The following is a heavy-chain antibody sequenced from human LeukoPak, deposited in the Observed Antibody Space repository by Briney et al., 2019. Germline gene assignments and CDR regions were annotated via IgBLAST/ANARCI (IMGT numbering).Heavy chain of an antibody. CDR3: ASQRGGYYYDSSGSYPDALDI. Sequence: SETLSLTCTVSGGSIRSYYWSWIRQPPGERLEWIGYIYYSGSTNYNPSLKSRVTMSVDTSKNQFSLKLSSVTAADTAVYYCASQRGGYYYDSSGSYPDALDIWGQGTMVTVSS. CDR2: IYYSGST. CDR1: GGSIRSYY. J-gene: IGHJ3*02. D-gene: IGHD3-22*01. V-gene: IGHV4-59*12.